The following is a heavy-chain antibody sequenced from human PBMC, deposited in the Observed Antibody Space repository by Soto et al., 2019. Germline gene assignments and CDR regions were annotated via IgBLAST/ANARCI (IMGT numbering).Heavy chain of an antibody. CDR2: ISSDGRNE. V-gene: IGHV3-30*03. J-gene: IGHJ4*02. CDR1: GFTINRFG. Sequence: QVRLVESGGGVVEPGRSLRLSCVASGFTINRFGMEWVRQAPGKGLEWVALISSDGRNEYYSDSLKGRFTISRDMSKNTVYLQMNSLRVEDTAVYYCASVADYWGQGTLVTVSS. CDR3: ASVADY. D-gene: IGHD2-21*01.